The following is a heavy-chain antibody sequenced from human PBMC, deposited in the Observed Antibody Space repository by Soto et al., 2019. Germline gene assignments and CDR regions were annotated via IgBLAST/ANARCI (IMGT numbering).Heavy chain of an antibody. CDR1: GYTFTSYG. CDR2: ISAYNGNT. D-gene: IGHD2-8*02. CDR3: ASDGGVQARFAP. Sequence: QVQLVQSEAEVKKPGASVKVSCKASGYTFTSYGISWVRQAPGQGLEWMGWISAYNGNTNDAQKLQGRVTMTPDTSTSTASLELSSLRSDDTAVYFCASDGGVQARFAPCGQGTLVTVSS. V-gene: IGHV1-18*01. J-gene: IGHJ5*02.